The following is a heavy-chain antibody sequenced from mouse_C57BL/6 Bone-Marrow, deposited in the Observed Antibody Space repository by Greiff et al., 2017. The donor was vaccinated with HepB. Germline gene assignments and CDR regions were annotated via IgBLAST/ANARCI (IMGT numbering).Heavy chain of an antibody. CDR2: ISDGGSYT. Sequence: EVQLVESGGGLVKPGGSLKLSCAASGFTFSSYAMSWVRQTPEKRLEWVATISDGGSYTYYPDNVKGRFTISRDNAKNNLYLQMSHLKSEDTAMYYCARDDGRGFAYWGQGTLVTVSA. CDR3: ARDDGRGFAY. J-gene: IGHJ3*01. CDR1: GFTFSSYA. D-gene: IGHD2-3*01. V-gene: IGHV5-4*01.